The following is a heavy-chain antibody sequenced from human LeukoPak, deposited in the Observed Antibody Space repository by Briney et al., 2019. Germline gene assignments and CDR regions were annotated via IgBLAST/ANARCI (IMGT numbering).Heavy chain of an antibody. V-gene: IGHV3-23*01. CDR1: GFTFTNYA. D-gene: IGHD6-19*01. CDR2: ISGNGVDT. J-gene: IGHJ4*02. Sequence: PGGSLRLSCAPSGFTFTNYAMSWVRQAAGKGLEWVSTISGNGVDTYYTDSVQGRFTISRDNPKNTLYLQMNSLRVEDTAVYYCAKLYSSGRYYFDYWGQGTLVTVSS. CDR3: AKLYSSGRYYFDY.